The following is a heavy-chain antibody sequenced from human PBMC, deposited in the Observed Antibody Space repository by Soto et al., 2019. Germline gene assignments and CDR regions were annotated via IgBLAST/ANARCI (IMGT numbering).Heavy chain of an antibody. Sequence: QVQLVQSGGVVKKPGSSVTVSCKASGGTFGNSAISWVRQAPGQGLEWMGGIIPIFPTPVYAQKFQGRVTITADESTSTAYMELTSLRSEDTAVYYCARDKDRLPLGGNYYYGMDVWGQGTTVTVSS. J-gene: IGHJ6*02. D-gene: IGHD5-12*01. CDR2: IIPIFPTP. CDR1: GGTFGNSA. V-gene: IGHV1-69*12. CDR3: ARDKDRLPLGGNYYYGMDV.